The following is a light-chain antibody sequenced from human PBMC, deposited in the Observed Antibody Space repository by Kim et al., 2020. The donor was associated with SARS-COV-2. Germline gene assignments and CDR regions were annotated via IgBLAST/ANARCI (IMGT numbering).Light chain of an antibody. J-gene: IGKJ2*01. CDR1: QSVRSN. CDR2: GAS. CDR3: QQYDHWPPDT. V-gene: IGKV3-15*01. Sequence: GAPGERAPLSCRASQSVRSNLAWYQQKPGQAPRLLIYGASTRASGIPDRFSGGGSGTDFTLTISSLQSEDFAVYYCQQYDHWPPDTYGQGTKLEI.